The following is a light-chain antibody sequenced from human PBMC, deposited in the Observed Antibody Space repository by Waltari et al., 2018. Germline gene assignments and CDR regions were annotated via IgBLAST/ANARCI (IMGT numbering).Light chain of an antibody. J-gene: IGLJ3*02. CDR3: GAWDSSLGVGV. CDR2: EDY. CDR1: TPNIGNYY. Sequence: QSVLTQPPSVSAAPGQQGSISCSGRTPNIGNYYVPWYQQFPGTAPKLLIYEDYRRPSGMPDRFSGSKSGASATLDITGLQTGDEADYYCGAWDSSLGVGVLGGGTRVTVL. V-gene: IGLV1-51*01.